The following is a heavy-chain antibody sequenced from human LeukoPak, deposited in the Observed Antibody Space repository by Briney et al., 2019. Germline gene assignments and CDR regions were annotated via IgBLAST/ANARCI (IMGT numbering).Heavy chain of an antibody. CDR3: ARTAGGDGYNYWEFDY. CDR2: ISGSGGST. V-gene: IGHV3-23*01. CDR1: GFTFSSYG. D-gene: IGHD5-24*01. Sequence: GGSLRLSCAASGFTFSSYGMSWVRQAPGKGLEWVSAISGSGGSTYYADSVKGRFTISRDNAKNSLYLQMNSLRAEDTAVYYCARTAGGDGYNYWEFDYWGQGTLVTVSS. J-gene: IGHJ4*02.